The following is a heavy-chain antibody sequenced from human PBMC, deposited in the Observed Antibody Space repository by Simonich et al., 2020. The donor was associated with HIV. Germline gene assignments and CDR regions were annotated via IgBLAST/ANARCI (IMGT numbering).Heavy chain of an antibody. CDR3: ARGHYYDSSGLMYFDY. V-gene: IGHV1-69*13. D-gene: IGHD3-22*01. CDR2: ILPIFGTA. J-gene: IGHJ4*02. CDR1: GGTFSSHS. Sequence: QVQLVQSGAEVKKPGSSVKVSCKASGGTFSSHSITWVRQAPGQGLEWMGGILPIFGTANYAQKFQGRVTITADESTSTAYMELSSLRSEDTAVYYCARGHYYDSSGLMYFDYWGQGTLVTVSS.